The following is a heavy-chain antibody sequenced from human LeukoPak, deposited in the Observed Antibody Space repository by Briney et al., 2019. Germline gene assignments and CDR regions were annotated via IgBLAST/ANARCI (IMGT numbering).Heavy chain of an antibody. CDR1: GYTFTGYY. CDR2: INPNTDDT. J-gene: IGHJ4*02. CDR3: ARLMSGGSFSFDY. Sequence: GASVKVSCKASGYTFTGYYVHWVRQAPGQGLEWMGCINPNTDDTNYAQKFQGRVTMSRDTSISTAYMELSRLRSDDTAVYYCARLMSGGSFSFDYWGQGTLVTVSS. D-gene: IGHD1-26*01. V-gene: IGHV1-2*02.